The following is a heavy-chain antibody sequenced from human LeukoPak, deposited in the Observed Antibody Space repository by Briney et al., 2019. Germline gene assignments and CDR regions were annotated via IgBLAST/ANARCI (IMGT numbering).Heavy chain of an antibody. CDR1: GGPISSYY. J-gene: IGHJ4*02. V-gene: IGHV4-59*01. CDR2: IYYSGST. Sequence: KPSETLSLTCTVSGGPISSYYWSWIRQPPGKGLEWIGYIYYSGSTNYNPSLKSRVTISVDTSKNQFSLKLSSVTAADTAVYYCASLRGWGQGTLVTVSS. CDR3: ASLRG.